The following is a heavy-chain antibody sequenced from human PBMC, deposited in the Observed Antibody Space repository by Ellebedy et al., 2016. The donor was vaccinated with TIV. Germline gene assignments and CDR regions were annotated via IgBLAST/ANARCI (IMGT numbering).Heavy chain of an antibody. V-gene: IGHV3-30*18. CDR1: GFTFSNYG. Sequence: GESLKISCAASGFTFSNYGMHWVRPAPGKGLEWVALISYDGSKKYYADSVKGRFTISRDNSKNTLYLQMNSLRAEDTAVYHCAKEENESSGYYLDYWGQGTLVTVSS. CDR2: ISYDGSKK. J-gene: IGHJ4*02. D-gene: IGHD3-22*01. CDR3: AKEENESSGYYLDY.